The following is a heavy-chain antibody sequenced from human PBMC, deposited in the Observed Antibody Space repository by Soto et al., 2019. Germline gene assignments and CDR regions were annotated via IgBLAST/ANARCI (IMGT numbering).Heavy chain of an antibody. J-gene: IGHJ5*02. CDR3: ARREYSRSWFDP. D-gene: IGHD6-6*01. CDR2: IYYSGST. Sequence: SETLSLTCSVSGGSIRSSSDYWGWIRHPPGKGLEWIGSIYYSGSTYYNPSLKSRVTISVDTSKNQFSLRLSSVTAADTAVYYCARREYSRSWFDPSGQGTLVTVS. V-gene: IGHV4-39*01. CDR1: GGSIRSSSDY.